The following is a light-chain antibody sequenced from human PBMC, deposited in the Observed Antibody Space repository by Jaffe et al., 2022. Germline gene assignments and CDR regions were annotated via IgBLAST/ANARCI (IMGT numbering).Light chain of an antibody. CDR2: DVT. J-gene: IGLJ3*02. CDR1: SSDVGNYNL. Sequence: QSALTQPASVSGSPGQSITISCTGTSSDVGNYNLVSWYQHYPGKAPTLIIYDVTKRPSGVSNRFSGSKSGNTASLTISGLQAEDEADYYCCSYAGDYTWVFGGGTKVTVL. V-gene: IGLV2-23*02. CDR3: CSYAGDYTWV.